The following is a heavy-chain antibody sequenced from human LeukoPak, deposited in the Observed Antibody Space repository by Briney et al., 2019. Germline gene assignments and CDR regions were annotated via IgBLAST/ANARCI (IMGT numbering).Heavy chain of an antibody. CDR3: ACLTGTHFDY. V-gene: IGHV3-74*01. Sequence: GGSLRLSCAASGFTVSSNYMSWVRQAPGKGLEWVSRINTDGSSTSYADSVKGRFTISRDNAKNTLYLQMNSLRAEDTAVYYCACLTGTHFDYWGQGTLVTVSS. CDR2: INTDGSST. J-gene: IGHJ4*02. CDR1: GFTVSSNY. D-gene: IGHD1-20*01.